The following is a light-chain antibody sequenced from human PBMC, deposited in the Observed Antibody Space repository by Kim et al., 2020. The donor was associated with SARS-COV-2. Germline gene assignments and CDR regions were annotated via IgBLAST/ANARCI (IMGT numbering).Light chain of an antibody. CDR2: AAS. CDR3: QQYGSSPWA. V-gene: IGKV3-20*01. J-gene: IGKJ1*01. Sequence: EIVLTQSPGPLSLSPGERATLSCRASQSVTNNYLAWYQQKPGQAPRLLIYAASSRATGIPDRFSGGGSGTDFTLTISRLEPEDFAVYYCQQYGSSPWAFGQGTKVDIK. CDR1: QSVTNNY.